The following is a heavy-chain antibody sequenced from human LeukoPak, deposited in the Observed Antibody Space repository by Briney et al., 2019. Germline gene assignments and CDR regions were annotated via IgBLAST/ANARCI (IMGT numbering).Heavy chain of an antibody. D-gene: IGHD1-1*01. V-gene: IGHV1-2*02. J-gene: IGHJ4*02. CDR2: INPNSGGT. CDR3: ARVLERHFDY. CDR1: GHTFTGYY. Sequence: GASVKVSCKASGHTFTGYYIHWVRQAPGQGLEWMGWINPNSGGTNYAQKFQGRVTMTRDTSISTAYMELSRLRSDDTAVYYCARVLERHFDYWGQGTLVTVSS.